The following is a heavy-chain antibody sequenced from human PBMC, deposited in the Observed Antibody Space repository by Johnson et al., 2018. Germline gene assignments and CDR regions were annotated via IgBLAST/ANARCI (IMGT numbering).Heavy chain of an antibody. CDR1: GFTFDDYA. J-gene: IGHJ3*02. Sequence: VQLLESGGGLVQPGRSLRLSCAASGFTFDDYAMHWVRQAPGQGLEWVSGISWNSGSIGSADSVKGRFTISRDNAKNSLYLQMNSLRAEDAAVYYCAGDGIVGAAPGALDSWGQGTMVTVSS. CDR3: AGDGIVGAAPGALDS. D-gene: IGHD1-26*01. V-gene: IGHV3-9*01. CDR2: ISWNSGSI.